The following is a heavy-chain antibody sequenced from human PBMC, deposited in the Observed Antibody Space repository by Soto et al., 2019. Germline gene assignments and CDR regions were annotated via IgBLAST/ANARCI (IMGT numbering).Heavy chain of an antibody. CDR3: ARDAVNATNFNHLFDY. CDR1: GGSISSGGYY. V-gene: IGHV4-31*03. D-gene: IGHD2-21*01. CDR2: IYYSGST. J-gene: IGHJ4*02. Sequence: SETLSLTCTVSGGSISSGGYYWSWIRQHPGKGLEWIGYIYYSGSTYYNPSLKSRVTISVDTSKNQFSLKLSSVTAADTAVYYCARDAVNATNFNHLFDYWGQGTLVTVSS.